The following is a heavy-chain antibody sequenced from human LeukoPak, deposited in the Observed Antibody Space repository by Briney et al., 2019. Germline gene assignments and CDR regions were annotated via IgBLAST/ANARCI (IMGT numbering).Heavy chain of an antibody. J-gene: IGHJ4*02. V-gene: IGHV4-39*01. CDR2: IYYSGST. CDR3: ARGKRVTAAFDY. CDR1: GGSISISSYY. D-gene: IGHD6-13*01. Sequence: PSETLSLTCTVSGGSISISSYYWGWIRQPPGKGLEGIGSIYYSGSTYYNPSLKSRVTISVDTSKNQFSLKLSSVTAADTAVYYCARGKRVTAAFDYWGQGTLVTVSS.